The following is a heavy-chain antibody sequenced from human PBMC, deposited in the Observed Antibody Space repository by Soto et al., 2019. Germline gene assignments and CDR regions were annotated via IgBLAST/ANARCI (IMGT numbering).Heavy chain of an antibody. V-gene: IGHV1-69*12. Sequence: QVQLVQSGAEVKKPGSSMKVSCKASGGTFSSYAISWVRQAPGQGLEWLGGIIPIFGTADSAQKFHGRVTITADETTSTADMEPSSLRSEDTAVYYCARGITGTVTYYYGLDVWGQGTTVTVSS. CDR1: GGTFSSYA. D-gene: IGHD1-20*01. CDR3: ARGITGTVTYYYGLDV. CDR2: IIPIFGTA. J-gene: IGHJ6*02.